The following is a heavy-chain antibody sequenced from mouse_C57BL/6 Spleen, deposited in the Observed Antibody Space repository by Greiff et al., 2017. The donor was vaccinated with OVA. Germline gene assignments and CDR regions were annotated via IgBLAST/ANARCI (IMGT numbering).Heavy chain of an antibody. V-gene: IGHV7-3*01. CDR1: GFTFTDYY. D-gene: IGHD1-1*01. J-gene: IGHJ3*01. CDR2: IRNKANGYTT. Sequence: EVQVVESGGGLVQPGGSLSLSCAASGFTFTDYYMSWVRQPPGKALEWLGFIRNKANGYTTEYSASVKGRFTISRDNSQSILYLQMNALRAEDSATYYCARYTYGSSWAWFAYWGQGTLVTVSA. CDR3: ARYTYGSSWAWFAY.